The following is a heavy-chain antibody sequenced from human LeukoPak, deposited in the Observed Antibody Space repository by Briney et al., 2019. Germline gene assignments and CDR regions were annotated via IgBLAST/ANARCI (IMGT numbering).Heavy chain of an antibody. J-gene: IGHJ4*02. V-gene: IGHV3-64D*06. Sequence: GGSLRLSCSAFGFTFSSYAMHWVRKAQGKGREYVSAISSNGGSTYYADSVKGRFTISRDNSKNTLYLQMSSLRAEDTAVYYCVRVAATAFLDYWGQGTLVTVSS. CDR3: VRVAATAFLDY. D-gene: IGHD2-15*01. CDR1: GFTFSSYA. CDR2: ISSNGGST.